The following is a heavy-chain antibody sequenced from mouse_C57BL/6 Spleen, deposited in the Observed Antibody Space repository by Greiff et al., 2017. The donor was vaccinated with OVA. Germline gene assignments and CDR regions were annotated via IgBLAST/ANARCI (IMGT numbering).Heavy chain of an antibody. V-gene: IGHV1-74*01. CDR3: AIIYGSSYGGFDY. D-gene: IGHD1-1*01. J-gene: IGHJ2*01. CDR2: IHPSDSDT. CDR1: GYTFTSYW. Sequence: QVQLQQPGAELVKPGASVKVSCKASGYTFTSYWMHWVKLRPGQGLEWIGRIHPSDSDTNSNQKFKGLATLSVDKSSSTAYMQLSSLTSEDSAVYYCAIIYGSSYGGFDYWGQGTTLTVSS.